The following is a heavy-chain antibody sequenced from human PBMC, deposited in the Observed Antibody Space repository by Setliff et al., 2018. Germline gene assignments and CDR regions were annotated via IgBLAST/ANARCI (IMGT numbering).Heavy chain of an antibody. Sequence: TSETLSLTCAVYGGSFSGYYWSWIRQPPGKGLEWIGEINHSGSTNYNPSLKSRVTISVDTSKNQFSLKLSSVTAADTAVYYCASSSGFYYYDSSGYDYWGQGTLVTVSS. V-gene: IGHV4-34*01. CDR1: GGSFSGYY. J-gene: IGHJ4*02. CDR3: ASSSGFYYYDSSGYDY. D-gene: IGHD3-22*01. CDR2: INHSGST.